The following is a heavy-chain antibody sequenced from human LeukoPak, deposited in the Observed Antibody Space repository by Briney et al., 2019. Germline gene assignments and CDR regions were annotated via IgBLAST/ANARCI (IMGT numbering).Heavy chain of an antibody. D-gene: IGHD2-2*01. CDR1: GGSISSSSYY. V-gene: IGHV4-39*07. J-gene: IGHJ6*03. CDR3: ARSPACSSTSCYGQYYYYYYMDV. CDR2: IYYSGST. Sequence: SETLSLTCTVSGGSISSSSYYWGWLRQPPGKGLEWIGSIYYSGSTYYNPSLKSRVTISVDTSKNQFSLKLSSVTAADTAVYYCARSPACSSTSCYGQYYYYYYMDVWGKGTTVTVSS.